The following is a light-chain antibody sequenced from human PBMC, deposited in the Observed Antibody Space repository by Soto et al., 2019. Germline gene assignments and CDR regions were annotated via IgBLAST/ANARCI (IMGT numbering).Light chain of an antibody. CDR1: QSISSY. Sequence: DIQMTQSPSSLSASVGDRVTITCRAGQSISSYLNWYQQKPGKAPKLLIYAASSLQSGVPSRFSGSGSGTDFTLTISSLQPEDCATYYCQQSYSTPQTFGQGTKVEIK. CDR2: AAS. J-gene: IGKJ1*01. V-gene: IGKV1-39*01. CDR3: QQSYSTPQT.